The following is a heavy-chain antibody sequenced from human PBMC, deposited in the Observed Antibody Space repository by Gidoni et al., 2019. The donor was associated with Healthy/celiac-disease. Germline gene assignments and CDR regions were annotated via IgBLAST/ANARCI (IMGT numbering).Heavy chain of an antibody. V-gene: IGHV3-21*01. CDR2: ISSSSSYI. CDR1: GCTSSSDS. J-gene: IGHJ4*02. CDR3: ARDRLWGEVVVSYYFDY. Sequence: EVKLVETGGGLVKPGGARRLSGAAAGCTSSSDSMNWVRQAPGRGLEWVSSISSSSSYIYYADSVKGRFTISRDNVKNSLYLQMNSLRAEDTAVYYCARDRLWGEVVVSYYFDYWGQGTLVTVSS. D-gene: IGHD2-15*01.